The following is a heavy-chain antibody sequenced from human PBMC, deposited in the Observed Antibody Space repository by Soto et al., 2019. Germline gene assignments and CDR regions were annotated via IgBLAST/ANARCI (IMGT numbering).Heavy chain of an antibody. CDR2: ISGSGGST. V-gene: IGHV3-23*01. CDR3: AKDWVATYHPSLNFFDY. D-gene: IGHD5-12*01. CDR1: GFTFSSYA. J-gene: IGHJ4*02. Sequence: GGSLRLSCAASGFTFSSYAMSWVRQAPGKGLEWVSAISGSGGSTYYADSVKGRFTISRDNSKNTLYLQMNSLRAEDTAVYYCAKDWVATYHPSLNFFDYWGQGTLVTVSS.